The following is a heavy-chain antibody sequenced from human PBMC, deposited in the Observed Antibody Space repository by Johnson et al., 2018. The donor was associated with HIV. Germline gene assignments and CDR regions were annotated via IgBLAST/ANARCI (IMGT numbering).Heavy chain of an antibody. CDR3: AKDGAYSYFAFDT. V-gene: IGHV3-30*18. Sequence: VQLVESGGGVVQPGRSLRLSCAASGFTFSSYGMHWVRQAPGKGLEWVAVISYDGSNKYYADSVKGRFTISRDNSKNTLYLQMNSLRAEDTAVYYCAKDGAYSYFAFDTWGRGTLVTVSS. D-gene: IGHD5-12*01. CDR2: ISYDGSNK. CDR1: GFTFSSYG. J-gene: IGHJ3*02.